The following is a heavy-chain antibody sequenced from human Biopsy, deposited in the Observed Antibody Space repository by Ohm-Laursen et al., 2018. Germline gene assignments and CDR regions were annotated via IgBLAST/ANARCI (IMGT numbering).Heavy chain of an antibody. V-gene: IGHV2-70*16. CDR1: GFSLNTRGMS. Sequence: TQTLTLTCTLSGFSLNTRGMSVTWIRQPPGKALEWLARLDLDDAKFYNGSLKTRLTISKDTSENHVVLTLSDVDPVDTATYYCARIPILVVPAAIVYRHRRHLQGLDVWGQGTTVIVSS. D-gene: IGHD2-2*02. CDR2: LDLDDAK. CDR3: ARIPILVVPAAIVYRHRRHLQGLDV. J-gene: IGHJ6*02.